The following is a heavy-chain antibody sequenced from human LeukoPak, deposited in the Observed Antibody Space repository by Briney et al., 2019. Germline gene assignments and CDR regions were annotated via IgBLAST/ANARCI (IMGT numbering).Heavy chain of an antibody. CDR3: AMGLAAADPPRDY. J-gene: IGHJ4*02. CDR1: GFTFSSYA. Sequence: PGRSLRLSCAASGFTFSSYAMHWVRQAPGKGLEWVAVISYDGSNKYYADSVKGRFTISRDNSKNTLYLQMNSLRAEDTAVYYCAMGLAAADPPRDYWGQGTLVTVSS. V-gene: IGHV3-30*04. D-gene: IGHD6-13*01. CDR2: ISYDGSNK.